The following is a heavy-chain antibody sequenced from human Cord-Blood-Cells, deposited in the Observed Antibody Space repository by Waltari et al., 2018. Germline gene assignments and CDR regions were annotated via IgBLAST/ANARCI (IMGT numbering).Heavy chain of an antibody. Sequence: QVQLVQSGAEVKKPGSSVKVSCQASGGTFSSYAISWVRQAPGQGLEWMGGIIPIFGTANYAQKFQGRVTITADESTSTAYMELSSLRSEDTAVYYCARGDYYGSGSYYNWFDPWGQGTLVTVSS. J-gene: IGHJ5*02. V-gene: IGHV1-69*01. CDR2: IIPIFGTA. D-gene: IGHD3-10*01. CDR1: GGTFSSYA. CDR3: ARGDYYGSGSYYNWFDP.